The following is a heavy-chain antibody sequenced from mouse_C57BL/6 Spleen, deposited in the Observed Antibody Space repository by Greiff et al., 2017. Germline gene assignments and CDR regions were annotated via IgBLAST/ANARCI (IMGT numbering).Heavy chain of an antibody. CDR2: IDPAHGHT. J-gene: IGHJ1*03. V-gene: IGHV14-3*01. Sequence: VQLQQSVAELVRPGASVKLSCTASGFNIKNSYMHWVKQRPAQGLEWIGRIDPAHGHTKYAPKFQGKATITADTSSNTASLQLSRLTSEDSAIYDCSWCDYDWYFDVWGTGTTVTVSA. CDR1: GFNIKNSY. CDR3: SWCDYDWYFDV. D-gene: IGHD2-4*01.